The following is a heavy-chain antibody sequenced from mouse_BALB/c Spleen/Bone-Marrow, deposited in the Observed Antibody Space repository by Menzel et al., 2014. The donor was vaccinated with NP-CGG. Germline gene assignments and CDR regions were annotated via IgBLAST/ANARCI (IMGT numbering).Heavy chain of an antibody. Sequence: VKLMESGPGLVAPSQSLSITCTVSGFSLTSYGIHWVRQPPGKGLEWLVVIWSDGSTTYNSSLKSRLNIRKDNSKSQVFLKVSSLQTDDTAMYYCARTXTXXAMXYWGQGTSVTVSS. CDR3: ARTXTXXAMXY. CDR1: GFSLTSYG. CDR2: IWSDGST. J-gene: IGHJ4*01. V-gene: IGHV2-6*02.